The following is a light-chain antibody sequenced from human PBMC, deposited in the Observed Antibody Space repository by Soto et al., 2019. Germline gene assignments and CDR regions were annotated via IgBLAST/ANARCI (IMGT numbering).Light chain of an antibody. CDR2: DVS. V-gene: IGLV2-14*01. CDR1: SSDVGGYNY. J-gene: IGLJ2*01. CDR3: SSNTSSSTMV. Sequence: QSALTQPASVSGSPGQSITISCTGTSSDVGGYNYVSWYQQHPGKAPKLMIYDVSNRPSGVSNRFSGSKSGNTASLTISGLQAEDEADYYCSSNTSSSTMVFGRGTKLTVL.